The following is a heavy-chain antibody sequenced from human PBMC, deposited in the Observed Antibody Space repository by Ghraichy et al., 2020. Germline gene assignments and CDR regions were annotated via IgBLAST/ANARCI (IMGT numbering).Heavy chain of an antibody. CDR1: GYTFTSYA. J-gene: IGHJ4*02. Sequence: ASVKVSCKTSGYTFTSYAIHWVRQAPGQRLEWMGRINAGNANTKYSERFQDRVIFSRDTSATTAYMELSSLRSEDTAVYYCARDFWSGSYYMGDWGQGTLVTVSS. D-gene: IGHD1-26*01. V-gene: IGHV1-3*01. CDR2: INAGNANT. CDR3: ARDFWSGSYYMGD.